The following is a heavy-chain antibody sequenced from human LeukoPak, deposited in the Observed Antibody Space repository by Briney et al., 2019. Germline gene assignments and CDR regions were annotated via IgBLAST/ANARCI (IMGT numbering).Heavy chain of an antibody. CDR2: ISDSSAM. CDR1: GFTFSTYS. D-gene: IGHD5-12*01. V-gene: IGHV3-48*01. CDR3: ARDGGYSGYDADC. Sequence: PGGSLRLSCAASGFTFSTYSMKWVRQAPGKGLEWVSYISDSSAMYYADSVRGRFTISGENDKNSLFLQMNSLRAEDTAVYYCARDGGYSGYDADCWGQGTLVTVSS. J-gene: IGHJ4*02.